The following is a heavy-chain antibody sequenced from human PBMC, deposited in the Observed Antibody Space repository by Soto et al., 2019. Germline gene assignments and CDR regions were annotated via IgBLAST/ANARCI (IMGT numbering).Heavy chain of an antibody. CDR1: GFLFSNAW. CDR3: TTDSYSTMIEVRFDY. CDR2: IKSKALGGTT. V-gene: IGHV3-15*07. Sequence: EVQLVESGGGLVKPGGSLRLSCAGSGFLFSNAWINWVRHVPGKGLEWVGRIKSKALGGTTDFAAPVRGRFAITIDDSRNVAYMQMNSLYTEDTGVYYCTTDSYSTMIEVRFDYWGHGTLVTVSS. D-gene: IGHD3-22*01. J-gene: IGHJ4*01.